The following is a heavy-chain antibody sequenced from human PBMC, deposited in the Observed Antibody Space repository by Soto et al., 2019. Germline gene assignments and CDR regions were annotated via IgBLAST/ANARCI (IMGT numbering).Heavy chain of an antibody. CDR2: ITSSGSTI. CDR3: ARDEIGGTKSGSPQHPDY. Sequence: QVQLVESGGGLVKPGGSLRLSCAASGFTFSDYYMSWIRQAPGKGLEWVSYITSSGSTIYYADSVKGRFTISRDNAKNSLYRQMNSLRAEDTAVYYCARDEIGGTKSGSPQHPDYWGQGTLVTVSS. J-gene: IGHJ4*02. CDR1: GFTFSDYY. V-gene: IGHV3-11*01. D-gene: IGHD1-26*01.